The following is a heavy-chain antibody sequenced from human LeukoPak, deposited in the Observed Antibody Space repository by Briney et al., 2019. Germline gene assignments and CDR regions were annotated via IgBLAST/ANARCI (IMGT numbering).Heavy chain of an antibody. V-gene: IGHV1-24*01. CDR2: FDPEDGET. CDR1: GYTLTELS. D-gene: IGHD2-2*01. J-gene: IGHJ6*02. Sequence: ASVKVSCKVSGYTLTELSMHWVRQAPGKGLEWMGGFDPEDGETIYAQKFQGRVTMTEDTSTDTAYMELSSLRSEDTAVYYCATVCTSCYETRIDYYYYYGMDVWGQGTTVTVSS. CDR3: ATVCTSCYETRIDYYYYYGMDV.